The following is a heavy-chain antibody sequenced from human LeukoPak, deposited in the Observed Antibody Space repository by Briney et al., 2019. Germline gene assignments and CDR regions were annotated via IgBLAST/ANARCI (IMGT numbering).Heavy chain of an antibody. D-gene: IGHD3-22*01. CDR1: GFTFSSYA. V-gene: IGHV3-53*01. Sequence: QTGGSLRLSCAASGFTFSSYAMSWVRQAPGKGLEWVSVIYSGGSTYYADSVKGRFTISRDNSKNTLYLQMNSLRAEDTAVYYCARDRRSSGYYYGALDIWGQGTMVTVSS. CDR2: IYSGGST. J-gene: IGHJ3*02. CDR3: ARDRRSSGYYYGALDI.